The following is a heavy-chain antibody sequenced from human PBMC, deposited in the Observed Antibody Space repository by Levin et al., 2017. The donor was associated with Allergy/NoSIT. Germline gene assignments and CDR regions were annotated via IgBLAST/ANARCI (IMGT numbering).Heavy chain of an antibody. J-gene: IGHJ6*03. V-gene: IGHV1-69*04. CDR3: ARDRVIQPYYYYYMDV. CDR1: GGTFSSYT. Sequence: GASVKVSCKASGGTFSSYTISWVRQAPGQGLEWMGRIIPILDIANYAQKFQGRATITADKSTSTAYMELNSLRFEDTAVYYCARDRVIQPYYYYYMDVWGKGTTVTVSS. CDR2: IIPILDIA. D-gene: IGHD5-18*01.